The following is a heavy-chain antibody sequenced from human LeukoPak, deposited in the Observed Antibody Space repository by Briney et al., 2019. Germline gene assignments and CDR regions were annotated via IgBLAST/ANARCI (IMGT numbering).Heavy chain of an antibody. D-gene: IGHD3-3*01. J-gene: IGHJ4*02. V-gene: IGHV3-23*01. CDR2: ISGSGGST. CDR1: GFTFSSYA. CDR3: AKDTIFGVETPDY. Sequence: GGSLRFSCAASGFTFSSYAMSWVRQAPGKGLEWVSAISGSGGSTYYADSVKGRFTISRDNSKNTLYLQMNSLRAEDTAVYYCAKDTIFGVETPDYWGQGTLVTVSS.